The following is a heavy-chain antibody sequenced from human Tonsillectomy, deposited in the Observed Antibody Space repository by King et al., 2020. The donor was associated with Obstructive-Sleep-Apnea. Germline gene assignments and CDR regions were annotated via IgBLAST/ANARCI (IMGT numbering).Heavy chain of an antibody. CDR1: GYTFTSYG. J-gene: IGHJ5*02. D-gene: IGHD2-2*01. CDR3: ARGARRDIVVVPAAMKFDP. CDR2: ISAYNGNT. Sequence: QLVQSGAEVKKPGASVKVSCKASGYTFTSYGISWVRQAPGQGLEWMGWISAYNGNTNYAQKLQGRVTMTTDTSTSTAYMELRSLRSDDTAVYYCARGARRDIVVVPAAMKFDPWGQGTLVTVSS. V-gene: IGHV1-18*04.